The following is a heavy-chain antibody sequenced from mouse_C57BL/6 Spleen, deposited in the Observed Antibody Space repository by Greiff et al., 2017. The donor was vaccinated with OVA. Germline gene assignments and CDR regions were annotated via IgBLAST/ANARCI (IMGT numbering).Heavy chain of an antibody. V-gene: IGHV1-80*01. CDR3: ARETTVVATDLYWYFDV. Sequence: VQLQQSGAELVKPGASVKISCKASGYAFSSYWMNWVKQRPGKGLEWIGQIYPGDGDTNYNGKFKGKATLTADKSSSTAYMQLSSLTSEDSAVYFCARETTVVATDLYWYFDVWGTGTTVTVSS. CDR2: IYPGDGDT. CDR1: GYAFSSYW. D-gene: IGHD1-1*01. J-gene: IGHJ1*03.